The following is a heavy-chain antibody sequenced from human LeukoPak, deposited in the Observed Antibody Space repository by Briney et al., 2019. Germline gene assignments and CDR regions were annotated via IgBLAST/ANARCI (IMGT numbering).Heavy chain of an antibody. CDR1: GFTFSSYW. V-gene: IGHV3-21*01. Sequence: GGSLRLSCAASGFTFSSYWMTWVRQAPGKGLEWVSSISSSSSYIYYADSVKGRFTISRDNAKNSLYLQMNSLRAEDTAVYYCARDPRWPVTTWYFDYWGQGTLVTVSS. D-gene: IGHD4-17*01. J-gene: IGHJ4*02. CDR2: ISSSSSYI. CDR3: ARDPRWPVTTWYFDY.